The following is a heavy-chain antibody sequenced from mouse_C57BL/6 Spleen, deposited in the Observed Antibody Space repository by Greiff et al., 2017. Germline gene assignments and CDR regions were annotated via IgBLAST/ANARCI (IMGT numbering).Heavy chain of an antibody. CDR3: ARKDTRYAMDY. CDR2: ISDGGSYT. CDR1: GFTFSSYA. V-gene: IGHV5-4*01. J-gene: IGHJ4*01. D-gene: IGHD2-12*01. Sequence: EVQLQESGGGLVKPGGSLKLSCAASGFTFSSYAMSWVRQTPEKRLEWVATISDGGSYTYYPDNVKGRFTISRDNAKNNLYLQMSHLKSEDTAMYYCARKDTRYAMDYWGQGTSVTVSS.